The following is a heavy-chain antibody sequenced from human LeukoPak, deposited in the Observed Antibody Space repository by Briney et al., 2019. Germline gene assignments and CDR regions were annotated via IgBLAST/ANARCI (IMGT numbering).Heavy chain of an antibody. CDR3: AKDEVCSSTSCYPFDY. D-gene: IGHD2-2*01. CDR1: GFTFSSYG. Sequence: PGGSLRLSCAASGFTFSSYGMHWVRQAPGKGLEWVAFIRYDGSNKYYADSVKGRFTISRDNSKNTLYLQMNSLRAEDTAVYYCAKDEVCSSTSCYPFDYWGQGTLVTVSS. V-gene: IGHV3-30*02. J-gene: IGHJ4*02. CDR2: IRYDGSNK.